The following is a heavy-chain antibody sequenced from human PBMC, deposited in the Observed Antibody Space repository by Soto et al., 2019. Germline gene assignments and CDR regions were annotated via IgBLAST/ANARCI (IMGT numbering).Heavy chain of an antibody. CDR3: ARRSITGTTGWFDP. V-gene: IGHV4-39*01. CDR2: IYYSGST. Sequence: SETLSLTCTVSGGSISSSSYYWGWIRQPPGKGLEWIGSIYYSGSTYYNPSLKSRVTISVDTSKNQFSLKLSSVTAADTAVYYCARRSITGTTGWFDPWGQRTLVTVSS. CDR1: GGSISSSSYY. J-gene: IGHJ5*02. D-gene: IGHD1-20*01.